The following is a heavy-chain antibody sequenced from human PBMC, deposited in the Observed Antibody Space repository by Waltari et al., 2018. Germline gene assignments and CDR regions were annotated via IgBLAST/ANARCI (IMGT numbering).Heavy chain of an antibody. CDR1: GFAFTASA. J-gene: IGHJ4*02. V-gene: IGHV3-30*04. CDR2: ISYDGSNT. D-gene: IGHD1-1*01. CDR3: ARDSGFGTGVRYFDF. Sequence: QVQLVASGGGVVQPGTYLRLYCSVSGFAFTASALHWVRQAPGKGLEWVALISYDGSNTFYADPVQGRFTISRDDSKNRMYLQMNSLRPEDTAVYYCARDSGFGTGVRYFDFWGQGTLVTVSS.